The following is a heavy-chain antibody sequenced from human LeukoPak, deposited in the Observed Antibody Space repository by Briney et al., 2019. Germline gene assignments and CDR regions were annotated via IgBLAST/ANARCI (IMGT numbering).Heavy chain of an antibody. V-gene: IGHV3-23*01. D-gene: IGHD2-2*01. CDR1: GFTFNTYA. Sequence: PGGSLRLSCAASGFTFNTYAMSWVRQAPGKGLEWVSTISDSGGSTYYADSVKGRFTISRDNSKNTLYLQMNSLRAEDTAVYYCAKDLCSGTSCYAGKRLDYWGQGTLVTVSS. J-gene: IGHJ4*02. CDR3: AKDLCSGTSCYAGKRLDY. CDR2: ISDSGGST.